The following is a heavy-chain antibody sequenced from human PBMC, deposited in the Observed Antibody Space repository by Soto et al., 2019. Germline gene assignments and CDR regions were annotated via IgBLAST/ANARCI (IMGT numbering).Heavy chain of an antibody. CDR3: AKNIAAFFSGQRGSILMDV. J-gene: IGHJ6*02. CDR1: GFTFDDYA. V-gene: IGHV3-9*01. D-gene: IGHD6-6*01. Sequence: GGSLRLSCAASGFTFDDYAMHWVRQAPGKGLEWVSGISWNSGSIGYADSVKGRFTISRDNAKNSLYLQMNSLRAEDTALYYCAKNIAAFFSGQRGSILMDVWGLGTTVTVSS. CDR2: ISWNSGSI.